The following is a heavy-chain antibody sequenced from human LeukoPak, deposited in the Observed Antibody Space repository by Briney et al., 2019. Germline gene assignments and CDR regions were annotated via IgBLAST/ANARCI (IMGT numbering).Heavy chain of an antibody. CDR2: ITGNGANT. CDR1: GFTFSSYG. CDR3: ARDRSGSYPNWFDP. V-gene: IGHV3-23*01. J-gene: IGHJ5*02. Sequence: GGSLRLSCAASGFTFSSYGVSWVRQAPGKGLEWVSAITGNGANTFYADSVKGRFTISRDNSKNTMCLQMNSLRAEDTALYYCARDRSGSYPNWFDPWGQGTLVTVSS. D-gene: IGHD3-10*01.